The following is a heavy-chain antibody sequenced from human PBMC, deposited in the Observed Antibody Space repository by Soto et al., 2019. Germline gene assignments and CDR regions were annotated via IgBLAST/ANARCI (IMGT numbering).Heavy chain of an antibody. Sequence: EVQLVESGGGLVQPGGSLRLSCVASGFTFSRYEMNWVRQAPGKGLEWVAYISSSGSSIFYADSVKGRFSISRDNDNSSLYLLMNSLRVDDTAVYFCARDRGYTTGWYGVALDFWGQGTLVSVSS. CDR3: ARDRGYTTGWYGVALDF. V-gene: IGHV3-48*03. D-gene: IGHD6-19*01. J-gene: IGHJ4*02. CDR1: GFTFSRYE. CDR2: ISSSGSSI.